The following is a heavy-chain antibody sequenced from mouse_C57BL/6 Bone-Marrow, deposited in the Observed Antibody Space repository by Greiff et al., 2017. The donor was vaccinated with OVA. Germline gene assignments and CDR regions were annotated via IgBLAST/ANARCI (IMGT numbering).Heavy chain of an antibody. Sequence: VHLVESGPELVKPGASVKISCKASGYSFTSYYIHWVKQRPGQGLEWIGWIYPGSGNTKYNEKFKGKATLTADKSSSTAYMQLSSLTSEDSAVYYCAIPYGSSYVSFAYWGQGTLVTVSA. D-gene: IGHD1-1*01. V-gene: IGHV1-66*01. CDR1: GYSFTSYY. CDR2: IYPGSGNT. CDR3: AIPYGSSYVSFAY. J-gene: IGHJ3*01.